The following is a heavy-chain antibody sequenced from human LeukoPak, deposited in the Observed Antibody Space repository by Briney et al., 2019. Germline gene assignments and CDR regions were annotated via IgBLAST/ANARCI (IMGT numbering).Heavy chain of an antibody. J-gene: IGHJ3*02. Sequence: ASVKVSCKVSGYTLTELSMHWARQAPGKGLEWMGGFDPGDGETIYAQKFQGRVTMTEDTSTDTAYMELSSLRSEDTAVYYCATGAATKDAFDIWGQGTMVTVSS. V-gene: IGHV1-24*01. CDR1: GYTLTELS. CDR2: FDPGDGET. D-gene: IGHD2-15*01. CDR3: ATGAATKDAFDI.